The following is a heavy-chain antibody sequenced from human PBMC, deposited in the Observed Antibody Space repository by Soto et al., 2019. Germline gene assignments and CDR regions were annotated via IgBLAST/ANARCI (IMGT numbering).Heavy chain of an antibody. V-gene: IGHV3-9*01. Sequence: PGGSLRLSCAASGFTFDDYAMHWVRQAPGKGLEWVSGISWNSGTIAYADSVEGRITISRDNAKNSLYLQMNSLRAEDKALYYCAKDIAARPPYYCEYWGQGTLVTVSS. CDR2: ISWNSGTI. CDR1: GFTFDDYA. J-gene: IGHJ4*02. CDR3: AKDIAARPPYYCEY. D-gene: IGHD6-6*01.